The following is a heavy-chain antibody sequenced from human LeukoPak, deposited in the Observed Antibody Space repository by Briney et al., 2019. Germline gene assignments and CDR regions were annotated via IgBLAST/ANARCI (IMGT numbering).Heavy chain of an antibody. J-gene: IGHJ4*02. V-gene: IGHV1-69*04. CDR2: IISILGIA. Sequence: SVKVSCKASVGTFSSYAISWVRQAPGQGLEWMGRIISILGIANYAQKFQGRVTITADKSTSTAYMELSSLRSEDTAVYYCARDRIAVAGTFDYWGQGTLATVSS. D-gene: IGHD6-19*01. CDR3: ARDRIAVAGTFDY. CDR1: VGTFSSYA.